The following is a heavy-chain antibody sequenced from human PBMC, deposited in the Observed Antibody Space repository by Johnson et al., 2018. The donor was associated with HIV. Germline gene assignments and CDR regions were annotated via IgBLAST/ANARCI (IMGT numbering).Heavy chain of an antibody. CDR1: GLTFSGSW. J-gene: IGHJ3*02. CDR3: ARDPVIGPSFDAFDI. D-gene: IGHD3-22*01. CDR2: INGDGSST. V-gene: IGHV3-74*01. Sequence: VQLVESGGGLVQPGGSLRLSCAASGLTFSGSWVHWVRQAPGKGLVWVSRINGDGSSTTYEDSVKGRFTISRDNAKNTLYLQMNSLRAEDTAVYYCARDPVIGPSFDAFDIWGQGTMVTVSS.